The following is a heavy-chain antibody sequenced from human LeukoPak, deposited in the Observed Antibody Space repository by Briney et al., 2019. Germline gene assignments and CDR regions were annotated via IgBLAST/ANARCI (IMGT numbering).Heavy chain of an antibody. V-gene: IGHV3-30*01. CDR3: ASAPSSSWKNFDS. D-gene: IGHD6-13*01. Sequence: SDGGSQKYYADSVKGRFTISRDDSKNTVYLQMNSLRPEDTGLYYCASAPSSSWKNFDSGAQGTLVTVSS. J-gene: IGHJ4*02. CDR2: SDGGSQK.